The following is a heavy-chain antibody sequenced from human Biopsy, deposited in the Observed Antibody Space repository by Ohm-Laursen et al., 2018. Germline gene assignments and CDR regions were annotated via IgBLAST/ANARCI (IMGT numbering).Heavy chain of an antibody. CDR1: GYMFLRYY. D-gene: IGHD1-26*01. J-gene: IGHJ6*02. CDR2: IAPRGSDA. V-gene: IGHV1-46*01. Sequence: ASVKVSCKTSGYMFLRYYIHWVRQAPGKGLEWMGIIAPRGSDATYAQKFQGRLIMTTDTSTATVYMQLGNLTSEDTAVYFCARDRIELEATPTNADYYYFGMDVWGQGTTVTVS. CDR3: ARDRIELEATPTNADYYYFGMDV.